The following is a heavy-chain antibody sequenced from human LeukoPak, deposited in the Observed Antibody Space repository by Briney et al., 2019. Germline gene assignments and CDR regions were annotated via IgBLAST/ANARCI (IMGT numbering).Heavy chain of an antibody. D-gene: IGHD6-13*01. J-gene: IGHJ4*02. Sequence: GGSLRLSCAASGFTFSSYSMNWVRQAPGKGLEWVSSISSSSSYIYYADSEKGRFTISRDNAKNSLYLQMNSLRAEDTAVYYCARGGQQLVRGFDYWGQGTLVTVSS. CDR1: GFTFSSYS. CDR2: ISSSSSYI. V-gene: IGHV3-21*01. CDR3: ARGGQQLVRGFDY.